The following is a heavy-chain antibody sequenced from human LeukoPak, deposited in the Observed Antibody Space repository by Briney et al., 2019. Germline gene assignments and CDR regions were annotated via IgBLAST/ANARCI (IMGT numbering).Heavy chain of an antibody. V-gene: IGHV3-7*01. J-gene: IGHJ4*02. CDR1: GLTFTNAW. Sequence: GGSLRLSCATSGLTFTNAWMSWFRQAPGKGLEWVANIKQDGSEKYYVDSVKGRFTISRDNAKNSLYLQMNSLRAEDTAVYYCARVETTYYDFWSGPTRGFGYWGQGTLVTVSS. CDR3: ARVETTYYDFWSGPTRGFGY. CDR2: IKQDGSEK. D-gene: IGHD3-3*01.